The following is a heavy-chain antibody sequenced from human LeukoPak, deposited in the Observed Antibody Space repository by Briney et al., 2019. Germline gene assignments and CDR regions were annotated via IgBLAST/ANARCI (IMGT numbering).Heavy chain of an antibody. J-gene: IGHJ5*02. CDR2: IYYSGST. Sequence: SETLSLTCTVSGGSISGGDYYWSWIRQPPGKGLEWIGFIYYSGSTQYNPSLKSRVTISVDTSNNLFSLKLHSATAADTAVYYCARGRTAYSSSWYNWFDPWGQGTLVTVSS. D-gene: IGHD6-13*01. CDR1: GGSISGGDYY. V-gene: IGHV4-30-4*01. CDR3: ARGRTAYSSSWYNWFDP.